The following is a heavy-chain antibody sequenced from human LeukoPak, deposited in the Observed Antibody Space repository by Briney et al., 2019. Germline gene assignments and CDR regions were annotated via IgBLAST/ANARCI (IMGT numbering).Heavy chain of an antibody. CDR3: ARGRIVGQFDY. CDR2: ISPNSGAT. V-gene: IGHV1-2*02. Sequence: ASVKVSCKASGYTFTDYYIHWVRQAPGQGLEWMGWISPNSGATNYAQEFQGRVTVTRDTSIRTAYMELSSLRSDDTAVYYCARGRIVGQFDYWGQGTLVTVSS. J-gene: IGHJ4*02. D-gene: IGHD3-16*02. CDR1: GYTFTDYY.